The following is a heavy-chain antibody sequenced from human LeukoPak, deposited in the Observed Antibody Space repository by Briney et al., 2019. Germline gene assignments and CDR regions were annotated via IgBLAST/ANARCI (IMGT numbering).Heavy chain of an antibody. CDR1: GFTFKSYG. CDR3: ARTDETAPAEDFQH. V-gene: IGHV3-33*01. Sequence: GGSLRLSCVASGFTFKSYGMHWVRQAPGKGLEWVAIIWYDGSNKYYADFVKGRFTTSRDNSKNTPYLQMKSLRAEDTAVYYCARTDETAPAEDFQHWGQGTLVTVSS. CDR2: IWYDGSNK. D-gene: IGHD2-21*02. J-gene: IGHJ1*01.